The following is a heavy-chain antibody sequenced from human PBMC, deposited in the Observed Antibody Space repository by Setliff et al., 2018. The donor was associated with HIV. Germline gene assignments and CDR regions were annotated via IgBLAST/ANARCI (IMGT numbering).Heavy chain of an antibody. Sequence: PSETLSLTCTVSGGSISRSSYYWAWIRQPPGKGLEWIGNIFYSGNTNYNPSLKSRVTISIDTSKNRFFLKLNSVTAADTAIYYCARDLHQPGYFYYVDVWGKGTAVTVSS. CDR3: ARDLHQPGYFYYVDV. J-gene: IGHJ6*04. V-gene: IGHV4-39*07. CDR1: GGSISRSSYY. CDR2: IFYSGNT. D-gene: IGHD3-16*01.